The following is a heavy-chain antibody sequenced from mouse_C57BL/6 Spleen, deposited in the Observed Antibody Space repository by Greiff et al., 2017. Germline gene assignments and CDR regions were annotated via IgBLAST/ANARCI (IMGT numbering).Heavy chain of an antibody. CDR2: IYPGDGDT. D-gene: IGHD3-2*02. V-gene: IGHV1-82*01. J-gene: IGHJ4*01. CDR3: ARQLRLGAMDY. CDR1: GYAFSSSW. Sequence: QVQLQQSGPELVKPGASVKISCKASGYAFSSSWMNWVKQRPGKGLEWIGRIYPGDGDTNYNGKFKGKATLTADKSSSTAYMQLSSLTSEDSAVYFCARQLRLGAMDYWVQGTSVTVSS.